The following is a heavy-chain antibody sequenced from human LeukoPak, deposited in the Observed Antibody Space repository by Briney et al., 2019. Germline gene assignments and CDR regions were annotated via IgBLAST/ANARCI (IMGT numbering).Heavy chain of an antibody. D-gene: IGHD2-2*01. Sequence: GESLKISCAASGFTFSSYWMHWVRQAPGKGLVWVSRINTDGSTTTYADSVKGRFAISRDNAKNTLYLQMNSLRAEDTAVYYCARESGYCSSTSCYRPEDYWGQGTLVTVSS. CDR2: INTDGSTT. CDR1: GFTFSSYW. CDR3: ARESGYCSSTSCYRPEDY. V-gene: IGHV3-74*03. J-gene: IGHJ4*02.